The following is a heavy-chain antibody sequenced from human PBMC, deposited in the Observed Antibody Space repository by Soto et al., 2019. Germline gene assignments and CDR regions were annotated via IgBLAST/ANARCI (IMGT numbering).Heavy chain of an antibody. Sequence: GGSLRLSCAASGFTFSSYAMHWVRQAPGKGLEWVAVISYDGSNKYYADSVKGRFTISRDNSKNTLYLQMNSLRAEDTAVYYCARDPCSSTSCYTTMDYYYYGMDVWDQGTTVTVSS. CDR1: GFTFSSYA. V-gene: IGHV3-30-3*01. CDR3: ARDPCSSTSCYTTMDYYYYGMDV. D-gene: IGHD2-2*02. J-gene: IGHJ6*02. CDR2: ISYDGSNK.